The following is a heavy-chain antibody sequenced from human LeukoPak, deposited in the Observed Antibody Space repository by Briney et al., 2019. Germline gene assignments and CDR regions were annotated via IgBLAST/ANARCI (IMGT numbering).Heavy chain of an antibody. CDR3: ARGWGERGKCRGGTCNNPQFDY. V-gene: IGHV3-7*01. Sequence: PGGTLRLSCAVSGFTFDYYWMTWVRRAPGKGLELLANIKESGSEKHYVDSVKGRFTISRDNAKNSLYLQMNSLRVEDTAVYYCARGWGERGKCRGGTCNNPQFDYWGRGTLVTVSS. CDR1: GFTFDYYW. J-gene: IGHJ4*02. CDR2: IKESGSEK. D-gene: IGHD2-15*01.